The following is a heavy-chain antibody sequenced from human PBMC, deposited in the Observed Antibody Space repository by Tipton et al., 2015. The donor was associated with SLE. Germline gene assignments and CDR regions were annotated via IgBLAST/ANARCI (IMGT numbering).Heavy chain of an antibody. J-gene: IGHJ6*03. CDR1: RGSLTGYS. CDR2: IDRDGSP. Sequence: KPSETLSLVCVVNRGSLTGYSWNWIRQFPGKGLEWIGEIDRDGSPNYKPSLQNRVTMSADRSANQFSLRLTSVTAADTAVYYCARGVSGYYFYSYMDVWGKGTTVTISS. D-gene: IGHD3-16*01. CDR3: ARGVSGYYFYSYMDV. V-gene: IGHV4-34*01.